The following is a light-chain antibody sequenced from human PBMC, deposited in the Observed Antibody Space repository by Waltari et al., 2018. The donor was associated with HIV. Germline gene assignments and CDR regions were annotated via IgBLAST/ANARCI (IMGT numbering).Light chain of an antibody. CDR1: SSDVGGYNY. V-gene: IGLV2-8*01. Sequence: QSALTQPPSASGSPGQSVTIPCTGTSSDVGGYNYVSSYQQHPGKAPKLMIYEVSKRPSGVPDRFSGSKSGNTASLTVSGLQAEDEADYYCSSYAGSNNPWVFGGGTKLTVL. J-gene: IGLJ3*02. CDR3: SSYAGSNNPWV. CDR2: EVS.